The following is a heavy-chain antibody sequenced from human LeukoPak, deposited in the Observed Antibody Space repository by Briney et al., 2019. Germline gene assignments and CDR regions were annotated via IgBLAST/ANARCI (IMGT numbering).Heavy chain of an antibody. CDR1: GFTMSNQP. V-gene: IGHV3-23*01. CDR3: SKKYGGNPGHAFEI. CDR2: MRGRGGST. J-gene: IGHJ3*02. Sequence: GGSLSLSCAASGFTMSNQPMTWVRPAPGEGLEWVSCMRGRGGSTYFADSVKGLFTISRDNSKKTLYLQMNSLRAEDTAVYYCSKKYGGNPGHAFEIWGQGTMVTVSS. D-gene: IGHD4-23*01.